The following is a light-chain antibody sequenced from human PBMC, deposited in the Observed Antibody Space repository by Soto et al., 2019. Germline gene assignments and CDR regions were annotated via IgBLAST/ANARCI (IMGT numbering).Light chain of an antibody. CDR1: QGISSY. CDR2: AAS. V-gene: IGKV1-8*01. CDR3: QQYYSYPRT. Sequence: AIRMTQSPSSLSASTGDRVTITCRASQGISSYLAWYQQKPGKAPKLLIYAASTLQSGVPSRFSGSGSGTDFTLSISCLHSEDFATYYCQQYYSYPRTFAQGTKVEIK. J-gene: IGKJ1*01.